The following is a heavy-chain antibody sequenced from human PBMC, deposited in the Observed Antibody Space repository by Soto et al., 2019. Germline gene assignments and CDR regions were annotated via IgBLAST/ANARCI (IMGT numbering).Heavy chain of an antibody. J-gene: IGHJ6*02. CDR1: GYIFVNYG. CDR3: VMVDNYVTPTPQEV. CDR2: ISPYTGNT. Sequence: QVQLVQSGDEVKKPGASVKVSCKASGYIFVNYGIAWVRQAPGQGLEWMGWISPYTGNTHSATKVQGRLTMTTDTSTSTAYMDLGSLTSDDTAVYYCVMVDNYVTPTPQEVGGQGTTVTVSS. V-gene: IGHV1-18*01. D-gene: IGHD3-16*01.